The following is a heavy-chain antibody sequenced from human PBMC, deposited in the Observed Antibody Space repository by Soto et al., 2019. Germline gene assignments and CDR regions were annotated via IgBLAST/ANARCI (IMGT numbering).Heavy chain of an antibody. V-gene: IGHV1-3*01. D-gene: IGHD3-3*01. Sequence: ASVKVSCKASGYTFTSYAMHWVRQAPGQRLEWMGWINAGNGNTKYSQKFQGRVTITRDTSASTAYMELSSLRSEDTAVYYCARDYDFWSGPNWLDPWGQGTLVTVSS. CDR1: GYTFTSYA. J-gene: IGHJ5*02. CDR2: INAGNGNT. CDR3: ARDYDFWSGPNWLDP.